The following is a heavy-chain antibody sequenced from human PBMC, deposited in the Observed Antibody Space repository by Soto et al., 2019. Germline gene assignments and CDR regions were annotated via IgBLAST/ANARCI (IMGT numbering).Heavy chain of an antibody. CDR2: IYSGAAT. D-gene: IGHD3-16*01. CDR3: ATHSATSGPTVMLRAFDI. CDR1: EFTVSSNY. V-gene: IGHV3-53*01. J-gene: IGHJ3*02. Sequence: GGALRLSCSASEFTVSSNYMNWVPQAPGKGLEWVSVIYSGAATYYADSVKGRLTISRDNSKNTLYLQMNSLIAENSAVYYCATHSATSGPTVMLRAFDIWGQGTMVTLSS.